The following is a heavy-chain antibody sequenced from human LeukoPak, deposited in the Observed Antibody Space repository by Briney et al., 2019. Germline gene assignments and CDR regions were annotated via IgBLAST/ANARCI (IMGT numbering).Heavy chain of an antibody. D-gene: IGHD3-22*01. CDR2: IYYSGST. V-gene: IGHV4-30-4*08. Sequence: SETLSLTCTVSGGSISSGDYYWSWIRQPPGKGLEWIGYIYYSGSTYYNPSLKSRVTISVDTSKNQFSLKLSSVTAADTAVYYCARAVVIVVVTNSFYFDYWGQGTLVTVSS. CDR3: ARAVVIVVVTNSFYFDY. J-gene: IGHJ4*02. CDR1: GGSISSGDYY.